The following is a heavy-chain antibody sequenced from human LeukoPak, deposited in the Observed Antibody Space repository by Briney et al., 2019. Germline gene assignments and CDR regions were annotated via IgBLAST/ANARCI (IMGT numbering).Heavy chain of an antibody. D-gene: IGHD3-22*01. V-gene: IGHV3-23*01. J-gene: IGHJ4*02. CDR3: AKLSTYYYDSSGYCFDY. Sequence: GASLRLSCAASGFTFSSYAMSWVRQAPGKGLEWVSAISGSGGSTYYADSVKGRFTISRDNSKNTLYLQMNSLRAEDTAVYYCAKLSTYYYDSSGYCFDYWGQGTLVTVPS. CDR2: ISGSGGST. CDR1: GFTFSSYA.